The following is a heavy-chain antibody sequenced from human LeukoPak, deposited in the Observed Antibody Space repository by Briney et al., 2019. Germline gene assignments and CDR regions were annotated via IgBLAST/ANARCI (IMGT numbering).Heavy chain of an antibody. Sequence: SVKVSCKAPGGTFSSYAISWVRQAPGQGLEWMGGIIPIFGTANYAQKFQGRVTITADESTSTAYMELSSLRSEDTAVHYCARGVIAAAGTRYYYYYYGMDVWGKGTTVTVSS. CDR3: ARGVIAAAGTRYYYYYYGMDV. CDR2: IIPIFGTA. J-gene: IGHJ6*04. V-gene: IGHV1-69*01. D-gene: IGHD6-13*01. CDR1: GGTFSSYA.